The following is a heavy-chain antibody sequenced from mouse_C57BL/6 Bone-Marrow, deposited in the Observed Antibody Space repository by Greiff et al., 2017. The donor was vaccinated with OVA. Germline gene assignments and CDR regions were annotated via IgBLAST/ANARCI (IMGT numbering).Heavy chain of an antibody. V-gene: IGHV1-76*01. Sequence: VQRVESGAELVRPGASVKLSCKASGYTFTDYYINWVKQRPGQGLEWIARIYPGSGNTYYNEKFKGKATLTAEKSSSTAYMQLSSLTSEDSAVYFCASYDYEGAYWGQGTLVTVSA. CDR3: ASYDYEGAY. CDR1: GYTFTDYY. J-gene: IGHJ3*01. CDR2: IYPGSGNT. D-gene: IGHD2-4*01.